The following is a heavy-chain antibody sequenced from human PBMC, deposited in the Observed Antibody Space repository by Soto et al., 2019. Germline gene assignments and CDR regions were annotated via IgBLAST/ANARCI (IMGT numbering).Heavy chain of an antibody. V-gene: IGHV4-39*05. CDR3: AGQTYYDFWSGYFSIQIDY. CDR1: GGSISSSSYY. CDR2: IYYSGST. Sequence: PSLTCTVSGGSISSSSYYWGWIRQPPGKGLEWIGSIYYSGSTYYNPSLKSRVTISVDTSKNQFSLKLSSVTAADTAVYYCAGQTYYDFWSGYFSIQIDYWVQVTLVTVSS. D-gene: IGHD3-3*01. J-gene: IGHJ4*02.